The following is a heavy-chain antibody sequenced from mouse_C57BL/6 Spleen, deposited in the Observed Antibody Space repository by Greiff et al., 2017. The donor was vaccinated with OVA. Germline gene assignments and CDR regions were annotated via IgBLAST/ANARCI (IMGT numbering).Heavy chain of an antibody. V-gene: IGHV1-85*01. CDR2: IYPRDGST. J-gene: IGHJ1*03. D-gene: IGHD1-1*01. Sequence: QVQLQQSGPELVKPGASVKLSCKASGYTFTSYDINWVKQRPGQGLEWIGWIYPRDGSTKYNEKLKGKATLTVDTASSTAYMELHSLTSDDSAVYFCARLEYYGSSREYFDVWGTGTTVTVSS. CDR3: ARLEYYGSSREYFDV. CDR1: GYTFTSYD.